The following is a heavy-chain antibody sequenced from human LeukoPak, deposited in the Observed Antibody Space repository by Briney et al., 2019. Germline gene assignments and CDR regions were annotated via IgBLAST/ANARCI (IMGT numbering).Heavy chain of an antibody. Sequence: PGGSLRLSCAASRFNFNSYAMHWVRQAPGKGLEWVAVISYDGGDKSYADSVKGRFTISRDNSKNTLFLQMSSLRAEDTAVYFCARSHSSGWYAAHGVGDSDYYMDVWGKGTTVTVSS. CDR2: ISYDGGDK. CDR1: RFNFNSYA. CDR3: ARSHSSGWYAAHGVGDSDYYMDV. V-gene: IGHV3-30*04. D-gene: IGHD6-19*01. J-gene: IGHJ6*03.